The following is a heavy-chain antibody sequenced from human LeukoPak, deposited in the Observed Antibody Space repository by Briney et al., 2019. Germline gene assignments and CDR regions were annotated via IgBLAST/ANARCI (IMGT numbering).Heavy chain of an antibody. CDR3: ATVDVESDIDH. CDR1: GGSMSSDY. Sequence: PSETLSLTCTVSGGSMSSDYWCWIRQSPGMGLEWIGYFKHDGSTGYNPSLKSRATISVDRSKNLFSLKVNSVTAADTAVYYCATVDVESDIDHWGQGTLVTVSS. V-gene: IGHV4-59*01. D-gene: IGHD2-21*02. J-gene: IGHJ4*02. CDR2: FKHDGST.